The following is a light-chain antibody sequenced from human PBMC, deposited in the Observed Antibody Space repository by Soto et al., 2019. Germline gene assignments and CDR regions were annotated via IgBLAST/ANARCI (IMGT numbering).Light chain of an antibody. J-gene: IGKJ1*01. CDR1: QSVYSRY. Sequence: IVLTQSLGTLSLSPGERATLSCRASQSVYSRYLAWYQQKPGQAPRILIYEASSRATGIPDRFSGAGSGTDFTLTISRLEPEDFAVYYCQQYGSAAPWTFGQGTKVEIK. CDR3: QQYGSAAPWT. V-gene: IGKV3-20*01. CDR2: EAS.